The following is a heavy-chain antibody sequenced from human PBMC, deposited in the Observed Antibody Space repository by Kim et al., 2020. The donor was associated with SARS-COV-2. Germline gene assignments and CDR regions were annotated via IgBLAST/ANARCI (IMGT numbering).Heavy chain of an antibody. Sequence: SPAFRGQVTISADKSISTAYLKWSSLKASDTAMYYCVRHLGVGFNSYFDYWGQGTLVTVSS. J-gene: IGHJ4*02. V-gene: IGHV5-51*01. D-gene: IGHD3-16*01. CDR3: VRHLGVGFNSYFDY.